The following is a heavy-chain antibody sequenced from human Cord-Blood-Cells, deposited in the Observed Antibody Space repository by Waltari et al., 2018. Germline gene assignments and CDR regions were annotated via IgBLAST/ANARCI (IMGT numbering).Heavy chain of an antibody. CDR3: ARGGVLEWLLYGSYYYYGMDV. Sequence: QVQLQQWGAGLLKPSETLSLTCAVYGGSFSGYYWSWIRQPPGTGLGWIGEINHSGSTNYNPSLKSRVTISVDTSKNQFSLKLSSVTAADTAVYYCARGGVLEWLLYGSYYYYGMDVWGQGTTVTVSS. CDR2: INHSGST. J-gene: IGHJ6*02. D-gene: IGHD3-3*01. CDR1: GGSFSGYY. V-gene: IGHV4-34*01.